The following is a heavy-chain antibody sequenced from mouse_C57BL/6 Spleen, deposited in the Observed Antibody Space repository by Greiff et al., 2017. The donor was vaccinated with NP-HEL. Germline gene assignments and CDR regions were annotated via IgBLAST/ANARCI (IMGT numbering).Heavy chain of an antibody. D-gene: IGHD2-1*01. Sequence: QVQLQQPGAELVKPGASVKLSCKASGYTFTSYWMQWVKQRPGQGLEWIGEIDPSDSYTNYNQQFKGKATLTVDTSSSTAYMQLSSLASEDSAVYSCARRICYGIPYAMDYWGQGTSVTVSS. CDR3: ARRICYGIPYAMDY. CDR2: IDPSDSYT. J-gene: IGHJ4*01. CDR1: GYTFTSYW. V-gene: IGHV1-50*01.